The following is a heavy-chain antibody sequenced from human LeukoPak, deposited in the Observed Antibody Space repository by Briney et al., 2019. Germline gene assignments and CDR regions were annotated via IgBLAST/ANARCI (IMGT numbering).Heavy chain of an antibody. CDR3: ARDRGSTEFDY. V-gene: IGHV3-74*01. D-gene: IGHD1-26*01. CDR2: INSDGHTT. CDR1: GFTFSSHE. Sequence: GGSLRLSCAASGFTFSSHEMNWVRQAPGKGLMWVSRINSDGHTTSYADSVKGRFTISRDNAKNTLYLQMNSLRAEDTAVYFCARDRGSTEFDYWGQGTLVTVSS. J-gene: IGHJ4*02.